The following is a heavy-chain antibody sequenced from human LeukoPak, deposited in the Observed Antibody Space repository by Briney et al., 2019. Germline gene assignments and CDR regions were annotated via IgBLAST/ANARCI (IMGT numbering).Heavy chain of an antibody. V-gene: IGHV1-46*01. D-gene: IGHD3-16*02. CDR1: GYTFTSNY. CDR2: ISPSGGST. J-gene: IGHJ4*02. Sequence: ASVKVSCKAFGYTFTSNYMHWVRQAPGQGPEWMGVISPSGGSTTYAQKFQGRVTLTTDTSTSTAYTELRSLRSDDTAVYYCARDSYDYVWGSYRRFDYWGQGTLVTVSS. CDR3: ARDSYDYVWGSYRRFDY.